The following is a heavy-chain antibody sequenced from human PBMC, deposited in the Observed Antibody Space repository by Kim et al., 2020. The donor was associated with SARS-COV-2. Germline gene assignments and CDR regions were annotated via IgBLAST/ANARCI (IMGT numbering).Heavy chain of an antibody. CDR2: IYHSEST. Sequence: SETLSLTCAVSGGSISSSNWWSWVRQPPGKGLEWIGEIYHSESTNYNPSLKSRVTISVDKSKNQFSLKLSSVTAADTAVYYCASKVGATLAFDIWGQGTMVTVSS. J-gene: IGHJ3*02. CDR1: GGSISSSNW. D-gene: IGHD1-26*01. V-gene: IGHV4-4*02. CDR3: ASKVGATLAFDI.